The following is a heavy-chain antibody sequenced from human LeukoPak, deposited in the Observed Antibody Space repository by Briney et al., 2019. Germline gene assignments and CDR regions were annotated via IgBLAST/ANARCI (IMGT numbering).Heavy chain of an antibody. V-gene: IGHV3-30-3*01. J-gene: IGHJ4*02. Sequence: PGGSLRLSCAASGFTFSSYAMHWVRQAPGKGLEWVAVISYDGSNKYYADSVKGRFTISRDNSKNTLYLQMYSLRAEDTAVYYCARGVAPTTVITLGYWGQGTLVTVSS. CDR3: ARGVAPTTVITLGY. D-gene: IGHD4-17*01. CDR2: ISYDGSNK. CDR1: GFTFSSYA.